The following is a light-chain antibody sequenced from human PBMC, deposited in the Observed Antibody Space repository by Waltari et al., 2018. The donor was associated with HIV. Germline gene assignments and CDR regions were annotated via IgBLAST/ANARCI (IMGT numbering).Light chain of an antibody. CDR1: SSNIGAGYD. CDR3: QSYDSSLSGFWV. V-gene: IGLV1-40*01. Sequence: QSVLTQPPSVSGAPGQRVTISCTGNSSNIGAGYDVHWYQQLPGIAPKLLIDGDINRPSGVPDRLSGSKSGTSASLAITGLQAEDEADYYCQSYDSSLSGFWVFGGGTKLTVL. CDR2: GDI. J-gene: IGLJ3*02.